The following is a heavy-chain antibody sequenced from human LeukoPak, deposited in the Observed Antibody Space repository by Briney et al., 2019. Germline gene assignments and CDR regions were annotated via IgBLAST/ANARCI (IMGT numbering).Heavy chain of an antibody. Sequence: GGSLRLSCADPGFTFLDYHMTWIRQRPGKGLEWVSDIHKGYGRIYYAESVKGRFTISRDNAKNSLFLQMSRLGPEDTAVYYCMRSARGMLLDYWGQGTLVTVSS. CDR2: IHKGYGRI. CDR1: GFTFLDYH. D-gene: IGHD2-8*01. V-gene: IGHV3-11*04. J-gene: IGHJ4*02. CDR3: MRSARGMLLDY.